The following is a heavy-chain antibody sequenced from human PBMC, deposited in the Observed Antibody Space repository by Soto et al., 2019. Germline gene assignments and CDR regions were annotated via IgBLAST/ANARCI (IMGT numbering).Heavy chain of an antibody. CDR1: GFTFSSYA. CDR3: AKDQALVAAGTSDY. CDR2: ISGSGGST. V-gene: IGHV3-23*01. D-gene: IGHD6-13*01. Sequence: GGSLRLSCAASGFTFSSYAMSWVRQAPGKGLEWVSAISGSGGSTYYADSVKGRFTISRDNSKNTLYLQMNSLRAEDTAVYYCAKDQALVAAGTSDYSGQGTLVTVST. J-gene: IGHJ4*02.